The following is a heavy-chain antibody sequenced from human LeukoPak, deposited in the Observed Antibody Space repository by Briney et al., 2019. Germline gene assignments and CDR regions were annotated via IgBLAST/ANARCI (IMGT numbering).Heavy chain of an antibody. CDR3: ASVLGRLRYFDWFPTDAFDI. J-gene: IGHJ3*02. CDR2: IYYSGST. CDR1: GGSISSSSYY. Sequence: SETLSLTCTVSGGSISSSSYYWGWIRQPPGKGLEWIGSIYYSGSTYYNPSLKSRVTISVDTSKNQFSLKLSSVTAADTAVYYCASVLGRLRYFDWFPTDAFDIWGQGTMVTVSS. V-gene: IGHV4-39*07. D-gene: IGHD3-9*01.